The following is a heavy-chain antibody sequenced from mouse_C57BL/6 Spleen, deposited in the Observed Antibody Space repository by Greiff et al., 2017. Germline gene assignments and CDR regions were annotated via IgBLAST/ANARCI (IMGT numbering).Heavy chain of an antibody. J-gene: IGHJ3*01. CDR3: TSVYYYGSSPAWFAY. CDR2: IYPGNSDT. V-gene: IGHV1-5*01. CDR1: GYTFTSYW. D-gene: IGHD1-1*01. Sequence: EVQLQQSGTVLARPGASVKMSCKTSGYTFTSYWMHWVKQRPGQGLEWIGAIYPGNSDTSYNQKFKGKAKLTAVPAASTAYMELSSLTNEDSAVYYCTSVYYYGSSPAWFAYWGQGTLVTVSA.